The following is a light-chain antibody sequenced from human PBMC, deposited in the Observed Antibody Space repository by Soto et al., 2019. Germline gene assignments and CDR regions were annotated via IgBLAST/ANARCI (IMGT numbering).Light chain of an antibody. CDR2: AAS. CDR1: QGISSY. CDR3: QQLNSYLPIT. V-gene: IGKV1-9*01. Sequence: DIQLTQSPSFLSASVGDRVTITCRASQGISSYLAWYQQKPGKAPKLLIYAASTLQSGVPSRLSGSGSGTEFTLTISSLQPEDFATYYCQQLNSYLPITFGQGTRLEIK. J-gene: IGKJ5*01.